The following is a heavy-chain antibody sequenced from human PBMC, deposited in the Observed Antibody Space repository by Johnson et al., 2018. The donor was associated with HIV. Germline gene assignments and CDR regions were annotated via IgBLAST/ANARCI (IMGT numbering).Heavy chain of an antibody. J-gene: IGHJ3*02. CDR3: ARGGLLSPDAFDI. CDR1: GFTFDDYG. Sequence: QVQLVESGGGVVQPGRSLRLSCAASGFTFDDYGMSWVRQAPGKGLEWVAVIWYDGSNKYYADSVKGRFTISRDNSKNTLYLQMNSLRAEDTAVYYCARGGLLSPDAFDIWGQGTMVTVPS. V-gene: IGHV3-33*08. D-gene: IGHD2-21*02. CDR2: IWYDGSNK.